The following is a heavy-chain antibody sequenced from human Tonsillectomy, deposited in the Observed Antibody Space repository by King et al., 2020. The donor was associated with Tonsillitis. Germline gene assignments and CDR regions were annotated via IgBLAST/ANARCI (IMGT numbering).Heavy chain of an antibody. CDR3: ARGNYGSGTHYYFYFYKDG. D-gene: IGHD3-10*01. V-gene: IGHV1-69*12. CDR2: IIPIFGTA. CDR1: GGTFTSYA. J-gene: IGHJ6*03. Sequence: QLVQSGAEVKKPGSSVKVSCKASGGTFTSYAINWVRQAPGQGLEWMGGIIPIFGTANYAQKFQGRVTITADESTSTGYMEVSSLRSEDTAVYYCARGNYGSGTHYYFYFYKDGWGKGTPVTGSS.